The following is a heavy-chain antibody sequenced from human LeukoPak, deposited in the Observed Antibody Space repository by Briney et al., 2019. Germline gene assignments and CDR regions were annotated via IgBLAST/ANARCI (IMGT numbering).Heavy chain of an antibody. V-gene: IGHV3-30*04. CDR3: AREGSRSDDAFDI. CDR1: GFTFNTYT. J-gene: IGHJ3*02. CDR2: MSYDRSNE. Sequence: GRSLRLSCAASGFTFNTYTMHWVRQAPGDGLQWLALMSYDRSNEHYADSVKGRFTISRDNSKNTLYLQMTSLRLEDTAVYYCAREGSRSDDAFDIWGQGTLVTVSS.